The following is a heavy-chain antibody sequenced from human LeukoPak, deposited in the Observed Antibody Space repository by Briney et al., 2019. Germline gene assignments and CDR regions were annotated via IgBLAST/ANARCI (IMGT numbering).Heavy chain of an antibody. CDR1: GGSISSGDYY. CDR3: ARLILWDSSGSQYYFDY. CDR2: IYYSGST. Sequence: SETLSLTCTVSGGSISSGDYYWSWIRQPPGKGLGWIGYIYYSGSTYYNPSLKSRVTISVDTSKNQFSLKLSSVTAADTAVYYCARLILWDSSGSQYYFDYWGQGTLVTVSS. V-gene: IGHV4-30-4*08. J-gene: IGHJ4*02. D-gene: IGHD3-22*01.